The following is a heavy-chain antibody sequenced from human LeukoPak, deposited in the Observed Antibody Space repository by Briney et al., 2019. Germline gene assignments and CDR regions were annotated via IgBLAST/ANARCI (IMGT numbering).Heavy chain of an antibody. V-gene: IGHV3-69-1*01. Sequence: GGSLRLSCAASGLTFSSHSINWVRQAPGKGLEWIATMTVTNKIYYADSVKGRFTISRDNAENSVYLQMNSLRDEDTAVYSCARAQTLFWEFDGFDIWGRGTKVTVSS. J-gene: IGHJ3*02. CDR3: ARAQTLFWEFDGFDI. D-gene: IGHD3-3*01. CDR2: MTVTNKI. CDR1: GLTFSSHS.